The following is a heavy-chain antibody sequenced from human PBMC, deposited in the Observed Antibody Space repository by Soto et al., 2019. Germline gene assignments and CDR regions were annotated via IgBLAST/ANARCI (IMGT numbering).Heavy chain of an antibody. Sequence: QVQLVQSGAEVKKPGASVKVSCKASGYTFTDYYLHWVRQAPGQGLEWMGWITPNSGGINYAQKFQGRVTMTRDTSISTGYMHLSRLRSDDTAVYYCARVGLLVGAWYFFDYWGQGTLVTVSS. D-gene: IGHD1-26*01. CDR2: ITPNSGGI. CDR1: GYTFTDYY. J-gene: IGHJ4*02. V-gene: IGHV1-2*02. CDR3: ARVGLLVGAWYFFDY.